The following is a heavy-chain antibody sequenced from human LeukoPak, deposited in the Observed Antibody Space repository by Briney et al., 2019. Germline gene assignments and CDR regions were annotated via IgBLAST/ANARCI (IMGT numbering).Heavy chain of an antibody. CDR3: ARDGPPNYDFWSGYPPSHNWFDP. V-gene: IGHV1-46*01. Sequence: ASGKVSCKASGYTFTSYYMHWVRQAPGQGLEWMGIINPSGGSTSYAQKFQGRVTMTRDMSTSTVYMELSSLRSEDTAVYYCARDGPPNYDFWSGYPPSHNWFDPWGQGTLVTVSS. J-gene: IGHJ5*02. CDR2: INPSGGST. CDR1: GYTFTSYY. D-gene: IGHD3-3*01.